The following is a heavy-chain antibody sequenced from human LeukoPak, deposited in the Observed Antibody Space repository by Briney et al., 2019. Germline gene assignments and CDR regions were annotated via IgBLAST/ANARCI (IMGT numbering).Heavy chain of an antibody. CDR1: GFTFSSYW. J-gene: IGHJ4*02. Sequence: GGSLRLSCAASGFTFSSYWMSWVRQAPGKGLEWVANIKQDGSEKYYVDSVKGRFTISRDNAKNSLYLQMNSLRAEDTAVYYCASLPLPYSSSWYGPYFDYWGQGTLVTVSS. V-gene: IGHV3-7*03. CDR2: IKQDGSEK. CDR3: ASLPLPYSSSWYGPYFDY. D-gene: IGHD6-13*01.